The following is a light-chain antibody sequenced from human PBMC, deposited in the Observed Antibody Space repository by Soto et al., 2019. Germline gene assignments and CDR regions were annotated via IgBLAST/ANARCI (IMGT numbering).Light chain of an antibody. CDR3: QQFKGFPT. J-gene: IGKJ5*01. V-gene: IGKV1-13*02. CDR1: QGISNA. CDR2: DAS. Sequence: AILLTQSPSSLSASVGDTVTITCRASQGISNALAWYQQIPGKPPKLLIYDASTLESGVPSRFSGSGSGTDFTLTISSMQPGDVATYYCQQFKGFPTCGQGTRLEIQ.